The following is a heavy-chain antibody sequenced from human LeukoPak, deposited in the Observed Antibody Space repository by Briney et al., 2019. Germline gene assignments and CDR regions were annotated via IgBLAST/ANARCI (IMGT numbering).Heavy chain of an antibody. V-gene: IGHV4-4*09. CDR1: GGSISSYY. CDR3: ARAMTYYNWFDP. J-gene: IGHJ5*02. CDR2: IYLSEST. D-gene: IGHD2-8*01. Sequence: SETLSLTCTVSGGSISSYYWSWIRQPPGKGLEWIGYIYLSESTYYNPSLKSRVTISADTSKNQFSLKMSSVTAADAAVYFCARAMTYYNWFDPWGQGTLVTVSS.